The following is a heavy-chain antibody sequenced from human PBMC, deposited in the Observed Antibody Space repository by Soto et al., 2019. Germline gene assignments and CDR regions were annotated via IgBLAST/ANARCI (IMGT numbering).Heavy chain of an antibody. CDR1: GGSISGSNYY. CDR3: ARHSHRAAPGQRLNWLDP. J-gene: IGHJ5*02. V-gene: IGHV4-39*01. CDR2: IYYSGNT. D-gene: IGHD6-13*01. Sequence: SETLSLTCTVSGGSISGSNYYWGWIRQPPGKGLEWIGTIYYSGNTYYNPSLKGRVTISVDTSKNQFSLNLRSVTAADTAVYYCARHSHRAAPGQRLNWLDPWGQGTLVTVSS.